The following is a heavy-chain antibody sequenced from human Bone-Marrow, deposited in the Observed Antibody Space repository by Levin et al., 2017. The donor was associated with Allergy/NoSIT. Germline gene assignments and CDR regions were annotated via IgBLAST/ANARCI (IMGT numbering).Heavy chain of an antibody. CDR2: ISGSGAST. Sequence: GESLKISCAASGFTFSTYAMNWVRQAPGKGLEWVSTISGSGASTHYADSVKGRFTISRDHSKNTLNLQMNSLRAEDTAVYFCAKDVGTTDYYYGMDVWGQGTTVTVS. D-gene: IGHD1-26*01. J-gene: IGHJ6*02. V-gene: IGHV3-23*01. CDR1: GFTFSTYA. CDR3: AKDVGTTDYYYGMDV.